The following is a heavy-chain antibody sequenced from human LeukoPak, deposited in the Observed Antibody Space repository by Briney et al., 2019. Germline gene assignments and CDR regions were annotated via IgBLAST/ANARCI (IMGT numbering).Heavy chain of an antibody. Sequence: QPGGSLRLSCAASGFTFSSYAMSWVRQAPGRGLEWVSAISGSGGSTYYADSVKGRFTISRDNSKNTLYLQMNSLRAEDTAVSYWAKEREIDYGDCRGYFDYWGQGTLVTVSS. CDR1: GFTFSSYA. J-gene: IGHJ4*02. V-gene: IGHV3-23*01. D-gene: IGHD4-17*01. CDR3: AKEREIDYGDCRGYFDY. CDR2: ISGSGGST.